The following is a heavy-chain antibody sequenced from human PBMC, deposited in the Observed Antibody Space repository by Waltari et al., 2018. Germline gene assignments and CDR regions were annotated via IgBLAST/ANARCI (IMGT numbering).Heavy chain of an antibody. CDR1: GGTFSSYA. CDR2: IIPTFGTA. J-gene: IGHJ3*02. V-gene: IGHV1-69*01. Sequence: QVQLVQSGAEVKKPGSSVKVSCKASGGTFSSYAISWVRQAPGQGLEWMGGIIPTFGTANYAQKFQGRVTITADESTSTAYMELSSLRSEDTAVYYCAMRGYSLKDDAFDIWGQGTMVTVSS. D-gene: IGHD5-18*01. CDR3: AMRGYSLKDDAFDI.